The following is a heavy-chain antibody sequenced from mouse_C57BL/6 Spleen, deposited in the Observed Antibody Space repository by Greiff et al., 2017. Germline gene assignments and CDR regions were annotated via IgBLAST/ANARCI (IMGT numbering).Heavy chain of an antibody. V-gene: IGHV5-16*01. CDR2: INYDGSST. CDR1: GFTFSDYY. Sequence: EVKLVESEGGLVQPGRSMKLSCTASGFTFSDYYMAWVRQVPEKGLEWVANINYDGSSTYYLDSLKSRFIISRDHAKNILYLQMSGLKSDDTATYYCARGNGFAYWGQGTLVTVSA. CDR3: ARGNGFAY. J-gene: IGHJ3*01.